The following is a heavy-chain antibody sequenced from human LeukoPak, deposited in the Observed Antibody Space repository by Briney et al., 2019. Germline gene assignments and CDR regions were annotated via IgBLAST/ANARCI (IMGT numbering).Heavy chain of an antibody. V-gene: IGHV3-30*18. J-gene: IGHJ4*02. Sequence: PGRSLRLSCAASGFTFSSYGMHWVRQAPGKGLEWVSVISYDGSNKYYADSVKGRFTISRDNNKNTLYLQMNSLRAEDTAVYYCAKDLKSFDSYGCDYWGQGTLVTVSS. D-gene: IGHD5-18*01. CDR2: ISYDGSNK. CDR3: AKDLKSFDSYGCDY. CDR1: GFTFSSYG.